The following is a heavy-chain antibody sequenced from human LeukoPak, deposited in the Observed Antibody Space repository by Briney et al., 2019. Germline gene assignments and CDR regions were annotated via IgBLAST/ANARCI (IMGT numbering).Heavy chain of an antibody. CDR2: INPNSGGT. V-gene: IGHV1-2*02. Sequence: ASVKVSCKASGYTFNDYYIHWARQAPGQGLEWMGWINPNSGGTNYAQKFQGRVTVTRDTSISTAYMELSSLRSDDTAVYYCTRGETGRDSSGYSGYWGQGTLVTVSS. CDR3: TRGETGRDSSGYSGY. J-gene: IGHJ4*02. CDR1: GYTFNDYY. D-gene: IGHD3-22*01.